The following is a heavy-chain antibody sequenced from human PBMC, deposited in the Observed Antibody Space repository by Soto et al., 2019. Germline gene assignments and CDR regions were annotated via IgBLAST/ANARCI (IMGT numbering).Heavy chain of an antibody. Sequence: GGSLRLSCAASGFTFSSYAMHWVRQAPGKGLEWVAVISYDGSNKYYADSVKGRFTISRDNSKNTLYLQMNSLRAEDTAVYYCARDRKGARVYASIRPFFDPWGQGTLVTVSS. J-gene: IGHJ5*02. D-gene: IGHD2-8*01. CDR2: ISYDGSNK. CDR3: ARDRKGARVYASIRPFFDP. V-gene: IGHV3-30-3*01. CDR1: GFTFSSYA.